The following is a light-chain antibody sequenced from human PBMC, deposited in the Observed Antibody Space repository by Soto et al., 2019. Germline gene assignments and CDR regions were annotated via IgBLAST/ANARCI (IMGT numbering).Light chain of an antibody. CDR2: KAS. J-gene: IGKJ4*01. Sequence: DIQMTQSPSALSASVGDRVTITCRASQSINSWLAWYQQKSGKAPKLLSYKASSLESGVPSRFRGSGSGTEFTLIISSLQPDDFATYYCQQYNSYPLTFGGGNKVEIK. V-gene: IGKV1-5*03. CDR3: QQYNSYPLT. CDR1: QSINSW.